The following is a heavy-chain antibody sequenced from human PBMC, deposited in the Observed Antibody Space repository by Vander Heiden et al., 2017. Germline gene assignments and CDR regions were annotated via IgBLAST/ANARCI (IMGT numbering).Heavy chain of an antibody. CDR1: GVPISVNSW. V-gene: IGHV4-4*02. CDR3: AGDDLLSGIAY. D-gene: IGHD3-3*01. Sequence: VQLQESGPGLVKPSGTLPLTSPVSGVPISVNSWWSWVRQTPGKGLEWIGEIYHSGNTNYNQSLQSRVSISLDKSKNQFSLTLTSVTAADTAMYYCAGDDLLSGIAYWGQGTLVTVSS. CDR2: IYHSGNT. J-gene: IGHJ4*02.